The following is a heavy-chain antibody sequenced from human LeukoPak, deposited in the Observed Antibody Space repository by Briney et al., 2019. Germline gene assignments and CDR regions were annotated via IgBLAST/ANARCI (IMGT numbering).Heavy chain of an antibody. CDR2: IYYSGST. D-gene: IGHD6-13*01. CDR1: GGSISSYY. CDR3: ARGYSSWYYYMDV. Sequence: PSETRSLTCTVSGGSISSYYWSWIRQPPGRGLEWIGYIYYSGSTNYNPSLKSRVTISVDTSKNQFSLKLSSVTAADTAVYYCARGYSSWYYYMDVWGNGTTVTVSS. V-gene: IGHV4-59*01. J-gene: IGHJ6*03.